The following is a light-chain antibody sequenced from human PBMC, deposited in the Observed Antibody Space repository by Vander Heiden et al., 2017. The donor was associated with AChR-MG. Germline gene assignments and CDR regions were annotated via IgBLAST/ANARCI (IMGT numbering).Light chain of an antibody. CDR1: QSVSSY. CDR3: QQRSNWPWT. CDR2: EAS. V-gene: IGKV3-11*01. Sequence: IVLTQSTATLSLSPGERATLSCSASQSVSSYLAWYQQKTGQAPRLLIYEASNSATGIPARFSGSGSGTDFTLTISSLEPEDCAVYYCQQRSNWPWTFGQGTKVEIK. J-gene: IGKJ1*01.